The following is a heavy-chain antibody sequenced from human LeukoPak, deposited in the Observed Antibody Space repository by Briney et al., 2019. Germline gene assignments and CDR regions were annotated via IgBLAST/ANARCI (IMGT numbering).Heavy chain of an antibody. V-gene: IGHV4-39*01. CDR1: GFSISSSSYY. CDR3: ARGVPGYYFDY. J-gene: IGHJ4*02. Sequence: KSSETLSLTCTVSGFSISSSSYYWGWIGQPPGKGREWIGSIYYSGSSYYNQSLKSRVTISVDTSKNQFSLKLSSVTAADTAVYYCARGVPGYYFDYWGQGTLVTVSS. D-gene: IGHD2-2*01. CDR2: IYYSGSS.